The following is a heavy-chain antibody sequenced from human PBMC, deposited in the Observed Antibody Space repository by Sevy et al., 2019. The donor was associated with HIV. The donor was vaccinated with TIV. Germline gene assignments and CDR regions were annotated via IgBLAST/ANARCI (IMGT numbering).Heavy chain of an antibody. Sequence: SETLSLTCTVSGGSISSGGYYWSWIRQHPGKGLEWIGYIYYSGSTYYNPSLKSRVTISVDTSKNQFSLKLSSVTAADTAVYYCARELFMVRGVINSSPLFDYWGQGTLVTVSS. D-gene: IGHD3-10*01. CDR1: GGSISSGGYY. CDR3: ARELFMVRGVINSSPLFDY. J-gene: IGHJ4*02. V-gene: IGHV4-31*03. CDR2: IYYSGST.